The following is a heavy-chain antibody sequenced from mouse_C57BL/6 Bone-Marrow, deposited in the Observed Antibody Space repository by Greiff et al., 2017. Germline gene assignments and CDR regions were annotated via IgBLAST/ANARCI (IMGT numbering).Heavy chain of an antibody. CDR3: ARYGYYGYTYFDY. J-gene: IGHJ2*01. Sequence: FQLQQSGPELVKPGASVKISCKASGYAFSSSWMNWVKQRPGKGLEWIGRIYPGDGDTNYNGKFKGKATLTADKSSSTAYMQLSSLTSEDSAVYFCARYGYYGYTYFDYWGQGTTLTVSS. V-gene: IGHV1-82*01. CDR2: IYPGDGDT. CDR1: GYAFSSSW. D-gene: IGHD1-2*01.